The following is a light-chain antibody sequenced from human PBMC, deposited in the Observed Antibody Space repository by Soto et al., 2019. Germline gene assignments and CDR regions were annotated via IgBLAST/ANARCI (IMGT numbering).Light chain of an antibody. V-gene: IGKV3-15*01. J-gene: IGKJ5*01. CDR1: QSVSTN. CDR3: QQLHGYPIT. CDR2: GAS. Sequence: DMVMTQSPATLSVSPGERATLSCQASQSVSTNLAWYQQKPGQAPRLLIYGASTRATRIPARFRGSGSGTEFTLTIDSLQSEDFATYDCQQLHGYPITFGQGTRLEIK.